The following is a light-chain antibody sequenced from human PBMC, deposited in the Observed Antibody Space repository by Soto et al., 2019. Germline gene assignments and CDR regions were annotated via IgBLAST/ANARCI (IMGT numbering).Light chain of an antibody. CDR1: SSDVGGYNY. J-gene: IGLJ2*01. CDR2: DVR. Sequence: QSALTQPASVSGSPGQSITISCTGTSSDVGGYNYVSWHQHHPGKAPKLIIYDVRKRPSGVPNRFSASKSGNTASLTISGLQAEDEADYFCCSYAGTYAVVFGGGTKLTVL. V-gene: IGLV2-11*01. CDR3: CSYAGTYAVV.